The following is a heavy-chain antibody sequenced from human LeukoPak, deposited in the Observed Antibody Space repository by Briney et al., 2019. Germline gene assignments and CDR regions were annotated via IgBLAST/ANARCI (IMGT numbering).Heavy chain of an antibody. D-gene: IGHD3-16*02. CDR3: ARGRGGYIWGSYRYLFDY. CDR1: GGSFSGYY. J-gene: IGHJ4*02. V-gene: IGHV4-34*01. CDR2: INHSGST. Sequence: ASETLSLTCAVYGGSFSGYYWSWIRQPPGKGLEWIGEINHSGSTNYNPSLKSRVTISADTSKNQFSLKLSSVTAADTAVYYCARGRGGYIWGSYRYLFDYWGQGTLVTVSS.